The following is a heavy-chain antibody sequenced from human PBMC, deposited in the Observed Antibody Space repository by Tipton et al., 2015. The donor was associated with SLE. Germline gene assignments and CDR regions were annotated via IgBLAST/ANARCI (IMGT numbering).Heavy chain of an antibody. V-gene: IGHV4-59*12. D-gene: IGHD1-26*01. J-gene: IGHJ4*02. CDR1: GFTFSSYE. CDR2: IYYSGST. Sequence: LRLSCAASGFTFSSYEMNWVRQAPGKGLEWIGNIYYSGSTYYNPSLKSRVTISVDTSKNQFSPKLSSVTAADTAVYYCARDGRLAYFDSWGQGTLVTVSS. CDR3: ARDGRLAYFDS.